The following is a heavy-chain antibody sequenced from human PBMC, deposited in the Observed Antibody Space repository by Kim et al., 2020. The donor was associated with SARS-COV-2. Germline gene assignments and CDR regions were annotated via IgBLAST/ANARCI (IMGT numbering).Heavy chain of an antibody. D-gene: IGHD2-8*01. CDR2: INQDGIDR. J-gene: IGHJ3*02. V-gene: IGHV3-7*01. Sequence: GGSLRLSCTVSGFPFSHYWMAWVRQAPGGGLEWVASINQDGIDRYYVDSMKGRLTISRDNAKNSLYLQMLSLSADDTALYYCARNLGPTHGQDAFDMWGQGTMVTVSS. CDR3: ARNLGPTHGQDAFDM. CDR1: GFPFSHYW.